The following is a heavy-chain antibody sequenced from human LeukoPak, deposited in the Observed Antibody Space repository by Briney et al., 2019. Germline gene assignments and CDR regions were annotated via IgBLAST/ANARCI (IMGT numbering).Heavy chain of an antibody. CDR2: ISYDGSNK. V-gene: IGHV3-30*03. J-gene: IGHJ5*02. CDR3: ARASRGNWFDP. Sequence: GGSLRLSCAASGFTFSSYGMHWVRQAPGKGLEWVAVISYDGSNKYYADSVKGRFTISRDNAKNTLYLQMNSLRAEDTAVYYCARASRGNWFDPWGQGTLVTVSS. CDR1: GFTFSSYG. D-gene: IGHD3-10*01.